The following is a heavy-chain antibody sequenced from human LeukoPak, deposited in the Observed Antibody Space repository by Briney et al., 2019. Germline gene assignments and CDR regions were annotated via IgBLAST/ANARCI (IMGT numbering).Heavy chain of an antibody. D-gene: IGHD3-10*01. Sequence: PSETLSLTCTVSGGSISSSSYYWGWIRQPPGKGLEWIGSIYYSGSTYYNPSLKSRVTMSVDTSKNQFSLKLSSVTAADTAVYYCARYGSGSYYTASGGKHFDYWGQGTLVTVSS. J-gene: IGHJ4*02. CDR1: GGSISSSSYY. V-gene: IGHV4-39*07. CDR2: IYYSGST. CDR3: ARYGSGSYYTASGGKHFDY.